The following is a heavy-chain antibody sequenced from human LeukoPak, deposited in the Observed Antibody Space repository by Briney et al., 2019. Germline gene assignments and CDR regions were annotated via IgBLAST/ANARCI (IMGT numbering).Heavy chain of an antibody. V-gene: IGHV3-73*01. CDR2: IRSKANSYAT. D-gene: IGHD2-8*01. J-gene: IGHJ4*02. CDR3: TRGEPGYASY. CDR1: GFTFSGSA. Sequence: GGSLKLSCAAPGFTFSGSAMHWVRQASGKGLEWVGRIRSKANSYATAYAASVKGRFTISRDDSKNTAYLQMNSLKTEDTAVYYCTRGEPGYASYWGQGTLVTVSS.